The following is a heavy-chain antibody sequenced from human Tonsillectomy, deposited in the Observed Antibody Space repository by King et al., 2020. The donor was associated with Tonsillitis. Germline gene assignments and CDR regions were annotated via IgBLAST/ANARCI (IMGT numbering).Heavy chain of an antibody. CDR1: GGSISSGGYS. V-gene: IGHV4-30-4*07. Sequence: VQLQESGPGLVKPSQTLSLTCAVSGGSISSGGYSWSWIRQPPGKGLEWIGYIYYSGSTYYNPSLKSRVTISVDTSKNQFSLKLSSVTAADTAVYYCARGGCSSTNCHPYYYYGMDVWGQGTTVTVSS. D-gene: IGHD2-2*01. J-gene: IGHJ6*02. CDR2: IYYSGST. CDR3: ARGGCSSTNCHPYYYYGMDV.